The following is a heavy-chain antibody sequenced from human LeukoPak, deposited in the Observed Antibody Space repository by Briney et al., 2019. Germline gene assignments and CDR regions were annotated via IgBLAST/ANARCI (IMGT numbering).Heavy chain of an antibody. J-gene: IGHJ4*02. CDR3: AKAPNYDILTGTFDY. CDR1: GFTFDDYA. Sequence: PGGSLRLSCAASGFTFDDYAMHWVRQAPGKGLEWVSGISWNSGSIGYADSVKGRFTISRDNAKNSLYLQMNSLRAEDTALYYCAKAPNYDILTGTFDYWGQGTLVTVSS. CDR2: ISWNSGSI. D-gene: IGHD3-9*01. V-gene: IGHV3-9*01.